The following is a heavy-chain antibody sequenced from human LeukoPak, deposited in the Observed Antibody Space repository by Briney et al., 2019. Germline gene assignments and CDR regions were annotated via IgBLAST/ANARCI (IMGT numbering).Heavy chain of an antibody. D-gene: IGHD6-13*01. J-gene: IGHJ4*02. CDR3: ARQTTPSPSLAAAGTYPPDY. V-gene: IGHV5-51*01. CDR1: GYSFTSYW. Sequence: GESLKISCKGSGYSFTSYWIGWVRQMPGRGLEWMGIIYPGDSDTRYSPSFQGQVTISADKSISTAYLQWSSLKASDTAMYYRARQTTPSPSLAAAGTYPPDYWGQGTLVTVSS. CDR2: IYPGDSDT.